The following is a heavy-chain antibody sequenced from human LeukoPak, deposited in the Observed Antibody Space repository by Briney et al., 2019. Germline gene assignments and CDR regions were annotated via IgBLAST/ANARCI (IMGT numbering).Heavy chain of an antibody. D-gene: IGHD3-22*01. Sequence: TSETLSLTCTVSGGSISTSSYYWGWIRQPPGKGLEWIGTIYYSGRTYYNPSLKSRITISVDTSKNPFSLTLSSVTAADTAMYYCARHGYYFDSPSDYWGQGTLVTVSS. CDR2: IYYSGRT. CDR1: GGSISTSSYY. J-gene: IGHJ4*02. V-gene: IGHV4-39*01. CDR3: ARHGYYFDSPSDY.